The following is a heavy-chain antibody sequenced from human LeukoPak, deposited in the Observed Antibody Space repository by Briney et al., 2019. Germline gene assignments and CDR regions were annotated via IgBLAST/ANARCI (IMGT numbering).Heavy chain of an antibody. Sequence: GASVKVSCKASGYSFTGYYLHWVRQAPGQGLEWRGWINPGGGVTKSAQRFQGRVTMTTDKSINTVYMELSRLTSDDTAVYFCARGPNHYYYMDVWGTGTTVTVSS. V-gene: IGHV1-2*02. CDR3: ARGPNHYYYMDV. CDR2: INPGGGVT. CDR1: GYSFTGYY. D-gene: IGHD2-8*01. J-gene: IGHJ6*03.